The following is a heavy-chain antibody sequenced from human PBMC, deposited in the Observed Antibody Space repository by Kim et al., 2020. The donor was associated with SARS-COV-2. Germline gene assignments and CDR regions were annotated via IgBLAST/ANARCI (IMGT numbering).Heavy chain of an antibody. Sequence: ASVKVSCKASGYTFTSYYMHWVRQAPGQGLEWMGIINPSGGSTSYAQKFQGRVTMTRDTSTSTVYMELSSLRSEDTAVYYCARAYYDFWSGYQHPEPPYFDYWGQGTLVTVSS. CDR3: ARAYYDFWSGYQHPEPPYFDY. CDR1: GYTFTSYY. D-gene: IGHD3-3*01. CDR2: INPSGGST. V-gene: IGHV1-46*01. J-gene: IGHJ4*02.